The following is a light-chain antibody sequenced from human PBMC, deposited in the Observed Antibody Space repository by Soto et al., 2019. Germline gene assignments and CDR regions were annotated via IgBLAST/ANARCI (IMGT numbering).Light chain of an antibody. CDR1: QSISSW. Sequence: DIPMTQSPSTLSASVGDRITITCRASQSISSWLAWYQQKPGKAPKLLIYKASSLEGGVPSRFSGSGSGTEFTLTISSLQADDYATYYCQQYHSFWTFGQGTKVDIK. J-gene: IGKJ1*01. CDR2: KAS. V-gene: IGKV1-5*03. CDR3: QQYHSFWT.